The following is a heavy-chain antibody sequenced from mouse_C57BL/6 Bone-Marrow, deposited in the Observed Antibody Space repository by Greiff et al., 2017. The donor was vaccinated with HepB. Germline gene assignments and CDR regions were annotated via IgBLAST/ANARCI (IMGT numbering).Heavy chain of an antibody. CDR1: GYTFTNYW. CDR2: IYPGGGYT. J-gene: IGHJ1*03. Sequence: VQLQQSGAELVKPGASVKMSCKASGYTFTNYWIGWAKQRPGHGLEWIGDIYPGGGYTNYNEKFKGKATLTADKSSSTPYMQFSSLTSEDSAIYYCARSLLHSNCWYFDVWGTGTTVTVSS. CDR3: ARSLLHSNCWYFDV. D-gene: IGHD2-5*01. V-gene: IGHV1-63*01.